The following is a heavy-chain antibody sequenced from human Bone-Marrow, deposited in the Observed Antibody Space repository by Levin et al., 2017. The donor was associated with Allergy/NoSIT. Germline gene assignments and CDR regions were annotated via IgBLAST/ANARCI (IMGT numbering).Heavy chain of an antibody. D-gene: IGHD2-15*01. CDR1: GYTFTGNY. Sequence: ASVKVSCKASGYTFTGNYMHWVRQAPGQGLEWMGWIDPNTGVTKYAQKFQVRVTMTRDTSISTAYMALSSLRSDDTAMYYCARVRGYCSSGICYYDYWGQGTLVTVSS. V-gene: IGHV1-2*02. CDR3: ARVRGYCSSGICYYDY. CDR2: IDPNTGVT. J-gene: IGHJ4*02.